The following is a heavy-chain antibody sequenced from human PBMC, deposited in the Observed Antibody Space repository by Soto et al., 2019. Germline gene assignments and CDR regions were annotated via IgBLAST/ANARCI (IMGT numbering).Heavy chain of an antibody. CDR2: IYYSGST. Sequence: QLQLQESGPGLVKPSETLSLTCTVSGGSISSSSYYWGWIRQPPGKGLEWIGSIYYSGSTYYNPSLKSRVTISVDTSKNQFSRKLSSVTAADTAVYYCARTPSATHWFDPWGQGTLVTVSS. D-gene: IGHD1-26*01. V-gene: IGHV4-39*01. J-gene: IGHJ5*02. CDR1: GGSISSSSYY. CDR3: ARTPSATHWFDP.